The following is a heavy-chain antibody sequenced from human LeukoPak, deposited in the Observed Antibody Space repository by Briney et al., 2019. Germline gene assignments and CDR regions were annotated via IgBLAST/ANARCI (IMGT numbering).Heavy chain of an antibody. D-gene: IGHD4-11*01. Sequence: GGSLRLSCAASGFTFSSYAMHWVRQAPGKGLEWVAVISYDGSNKYYADSVKGRFTISRDNSKNTLYLQMNSLRAEDTAVYYCARGGPTVTTNLDNWGQGTLVTVSS. J-gene: IGHJ4*02. V-gene: IGHV3-30*17. CDR2: ISYDGSNK. CDR3: ARGGPTVTTNLDN. CDR1: GFTFSSYA.